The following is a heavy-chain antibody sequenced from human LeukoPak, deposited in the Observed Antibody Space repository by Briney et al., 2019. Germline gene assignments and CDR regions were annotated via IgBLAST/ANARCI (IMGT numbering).Heavy chain of an antibody. CDR1: GYTFTSYG. CDR3: ATLSGSFDFARYAFDI. V-gene: IGHV1-18*01. J-gene: IGHJ3*02. D-gene: IGHD1-26*01. CDR2: ISAYNGNT. Sequence: GASVKVSCKASGYTFTSYGISWVRQAPGQGLGWMGWISAYNGNTNYAQKLQGRVTMTTDTSTSTAYMELRSLRSDDTAVYYCATLSGSFDFARYAFDIWGQGTMVTVSS.